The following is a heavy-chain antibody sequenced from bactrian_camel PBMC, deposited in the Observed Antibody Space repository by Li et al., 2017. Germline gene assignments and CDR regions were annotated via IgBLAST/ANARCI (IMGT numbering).Heavy chain of an antibody. CDR3: AAGRGGVWRQTSAYAY. Sequence: HVQLVESGGGSVQAGGNLTLVCVTPALTPSGYCMGWFRQVPGKEREEVARIGGNAGTRYSDSVKGRFTISKDDAKKSTYLQMNDLKPEDTAMYYCAAGRGGVWRQTSAYAYWGQGTQVTVS. CDR1: ALTPSGYC. D-gene: IGHD3*01. J-gene: IGHJ4*01. CDR2: IGGNAGT. V-gene: IGHV3-3*01.